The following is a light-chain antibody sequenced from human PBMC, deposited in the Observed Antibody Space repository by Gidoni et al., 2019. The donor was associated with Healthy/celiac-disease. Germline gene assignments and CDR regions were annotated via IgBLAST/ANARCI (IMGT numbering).Light chain of an antibody. CDR1: QSVSSSY. CDR3: QQYGSSPRYT. J-gene: IGKJ2*01. Sequence: EIVLTPSPGTLSLSLGERATLSCRASQSVSSSYLAWYQQKPGQAPRLLIYGASSRATGIPDRFSGSGSGTDFTLTISRLEPEDFAVYYCQQYGSSPRYTFGQGTKLEIK. V-gene: IGKV3-20*01. CDR2: GAS.